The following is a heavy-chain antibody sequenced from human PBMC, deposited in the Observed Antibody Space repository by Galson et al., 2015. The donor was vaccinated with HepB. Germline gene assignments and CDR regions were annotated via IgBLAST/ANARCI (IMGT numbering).Heavy chain of an antibody. J-gene: IGHJ6*03. CDR3: ARRGYYYYMDV. CDR2: INPSGGST. V-gene: IGHV1-46*01. CDR1: GYTFTSYY. Sequence: SVKVSCKASGYTFTSYYMHWVRQAPGQGLEWMGIINPSGGSTSYAQKFQGRVTISVDRSKNQFSLKLSSVTAADTAVYYCARRGYYYYMDVWGKGTTVTVSS.